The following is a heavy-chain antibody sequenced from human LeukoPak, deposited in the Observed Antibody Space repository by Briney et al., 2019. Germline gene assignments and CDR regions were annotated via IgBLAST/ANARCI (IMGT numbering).Heavy chain of an antibody. V-gene: IGHV3-23*01. Sequence: PGGSLRLSCAASGFTFGSYAISWVRQAPGKGLQWVPTISGSGGSTYYADSVKGRFTISRDNSKNTLYLQMNSLRAEDTAVYYCARRPGLERYHFDYWGQGTLVTVSS. CDR1: GFTFGSYA. D-gene: IGHD1-1*01. CDR2: ISGSGGST. CDR3: ARRPGLERYHFDY. J-gene: IGHJ4*02.